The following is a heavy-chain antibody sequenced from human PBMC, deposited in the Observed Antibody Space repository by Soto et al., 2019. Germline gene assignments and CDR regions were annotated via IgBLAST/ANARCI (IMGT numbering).Heavy chain of an antibody. J-gene: IGHJ6*02. CDR1: GFTFSNAW. Sequence: GGSLRLSCAASGFTFSNAWMNWVRQAPGKGLEWVGRIKSKTDGGTTDYAAPVKGRFTISRDDSKNTLYLQMNGLKTEDTAVYYCTTVSSPGTTFSDYYYYYGMDVWGQGTSVTVSS. D-gene: IGHD1-7*01. V-gene: IGHV3-15*07. CDR3: TTVSSPGTTFSDYYYYYGMDV. CDR2: IKSKTDGGTT.